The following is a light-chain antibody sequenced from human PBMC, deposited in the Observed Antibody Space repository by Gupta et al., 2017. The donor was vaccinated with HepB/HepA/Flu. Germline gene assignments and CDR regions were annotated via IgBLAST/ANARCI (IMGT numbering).Light chain of an antibody. CDR2: WAS. CDR3: QQYYSTPCS. Sequence: DIVMTQSPDSLAASQGERATINCKSSQSVLYSSNNTNYLAWYQQKPGQPPKLLIYWASTRESGVPDRFSGSGSGTDFTLTISSLQAEDVAVYYCQQYYSTPCSFGQGTKLEIK. J-gene: IGKJ2*04. V-gene: IGKV4-1*01. CDR1: QSVLYSSNNTNY.